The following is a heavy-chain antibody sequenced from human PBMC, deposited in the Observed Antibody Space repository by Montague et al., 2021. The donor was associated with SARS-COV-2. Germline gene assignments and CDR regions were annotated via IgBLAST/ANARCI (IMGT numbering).Heavy chain of an antibody. CDR3: ARRPLTTMLGVVITQPRSHFDP. D-gene: IGHD3-22*01. V-gene: IGHV4-39*01. CDR2: SYYSGST. J-gene: IGHJ2*01. CDR1: GGSISSSSYY. Sequence: SETLSLTCTVSGGSISSSSYYWGWSRQLPGKGLEWIASSYYSGSTYYXXXLKSRVTTSVDTSKNQYSMKLNSVTAADTAVYYCARRPLTTMLGVVITQPRSHFDPWGRGILVTVSS.